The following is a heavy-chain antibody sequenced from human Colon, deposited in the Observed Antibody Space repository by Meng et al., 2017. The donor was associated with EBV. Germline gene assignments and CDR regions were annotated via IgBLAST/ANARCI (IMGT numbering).Heavy chain of an antibody. CDR2: IYHSGST. D-gene: IGHD2-21*02. V-gene: IGHV4-4*02. J-gene: IGHJ4*02. CDR1: GGALSSRNW. Sequence: QVQRQEAGPGLVKPSGPLSPTCAVSGGALSSRNWWSWVRQPPGKGLEWIGEIYHSGSTNYNPSLKSRVTISVDESKNQFSLRLSSVTAADTAVYYCARVGAYCGGDCYHPRWGQGTLVTVSS. CDR3: ARVGAYCGGDCYHPR.